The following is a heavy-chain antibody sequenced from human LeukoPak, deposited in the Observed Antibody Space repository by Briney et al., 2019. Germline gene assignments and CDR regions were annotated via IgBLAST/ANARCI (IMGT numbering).Heavy chain of an antibody. CDR3: AAVWSGYPNDY. CDR2: ISSSSSYI. J-gene: IGHJ4*02. D-gene: IGHD3-3*01. V-gene: IGHV3-21*01. CDR1: GFTFSSYS. Sequence: GGSLRLSCAASGFTFSSYSRNWVRQAPGKGLEWVSSISSSSSYIYYADSVKGRFTISRDNAKNSLYLQMNSLRAEDTAVYYCAAVWSGYPNDYWGQGTLVTVSS.